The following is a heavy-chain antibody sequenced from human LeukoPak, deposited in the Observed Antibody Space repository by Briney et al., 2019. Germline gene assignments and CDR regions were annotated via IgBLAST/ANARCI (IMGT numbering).Heavy chain of an antibody. D-gene: IGHD3-10*01. J-gene: IGHJ5*02. CDR1: GFTFSSYA. CDR3: ARCHGSGSSNWFDP. V-gene: IGHV3-64*04. CDR2: ISSNGGST. Sequence: GGSLRLSCSASGFTFSSYAMHWVRQALGKGLEYVSAISSNGGSTYYADSVKGRFTISRDNSKNTLYLQMNSLRAEDTAVYYCARCHGSGSSNWFDPWGQGTLVTVSS.